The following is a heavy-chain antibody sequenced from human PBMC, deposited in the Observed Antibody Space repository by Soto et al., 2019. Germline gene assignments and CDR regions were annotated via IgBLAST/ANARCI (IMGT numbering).Heavy chain of an antibody. V-gene: IGHV4-59*01. CDR3: ARSYRRYVFDWLDP. Sequence: PSETLSLTCTVSGGSISSYYWSWIRQPPGKGLEWIGYIYYSGSTNYNPSLKSRVTISVDTSKNQFSLKLSSVTAADTAVYYCARSYRRYVFDWLDPWGQGTLVTVSS. CDR1: GGSISSYY. D-gene: IGHD1-26*01. CDR2: IYYSGST. J-gene: IGHJ5*02.